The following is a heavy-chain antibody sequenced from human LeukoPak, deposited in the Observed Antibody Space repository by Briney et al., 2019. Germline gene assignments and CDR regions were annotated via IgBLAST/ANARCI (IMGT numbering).Heavy chain of an antibody. V-gene: IGHV3-53*01. CDR2: IYSGGST. Sequence: PGGSLRLTCAASGFTVSSNYMSWVRQAPGKGLEWVSVIYSGGSTYYADSVKGRFTISRDNSKNTLYLQMNSLRAEDTAVYYCAGLAVAGYFDYWGQGTLVTVSS. CDR1: GFTVSSNY. CDR3: AGLAVAGYFDY. D-gene: IGHD6-19*01. J-gene: IGHJ4*02.